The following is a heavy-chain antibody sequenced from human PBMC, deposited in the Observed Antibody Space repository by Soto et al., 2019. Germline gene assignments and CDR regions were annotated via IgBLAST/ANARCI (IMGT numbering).Heavy chain of an antibody. CDR3: VSQRTTVPTQAYFDY. V-gene: IGHV4-39*01. CDR1: GGSVTNSSYY. D-gene: IGHD4-17*01. Sequence: SETLSLTCTVSGGSVTNSSYYWVWIRQSPGKGLEWIGSVYYRGRSYSKSSVKSRVTISVDTSKNRFSLRLNSVTASDTAVYFCVSQRTTVPTQAYFDYWGPGALVTVSS. CDR2: VYYRGRS. J-gene: IGHJ4*02.